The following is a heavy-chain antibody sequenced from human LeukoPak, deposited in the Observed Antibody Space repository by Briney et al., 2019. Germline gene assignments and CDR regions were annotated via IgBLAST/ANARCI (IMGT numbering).Heavy chain of an antibody. CDR2: IYYSGST. D-gene: IGHD6-19*01. J-gene: IGHJ4*02. CDR3: ARSVIAVAGRVDFDY. Sequence: GSLRLSCAASGFTFSSYAMSWVRQAPGKGLEWIGSIYYSGSTYYNPSLKSRVTISVDTSKNQFSLKLSSVTAADTAVYYCARSVIAVAGRVDFDYWGQGTLVTVS. V-gene: IGHV4-38-2*01. CDR1: GFTFSSYA.